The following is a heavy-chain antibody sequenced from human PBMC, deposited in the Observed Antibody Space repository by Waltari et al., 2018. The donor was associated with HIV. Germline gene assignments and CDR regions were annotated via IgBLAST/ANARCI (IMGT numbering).Heavy chain of an antibody. J-gene: IGHJ4*02. Sequence: QVQLQESGTGLVKPSETLSLTCNVSGDSITGNYWHWIRQPPGKEPEWIGYISYSGITNYTPSLKSRVSMSLVSSKSQFSLKLRSVTALDTAVYYCARGRRWLQFHGHYYFDYWGQGILVTVSS. CDR2: ISYSGIT. CDR3: ARGRRWLQFHGHYYFDY. D-gene: IGHD5-12*01. V-gene: IGHV4-59*01. CDR1: GDSITGNY.